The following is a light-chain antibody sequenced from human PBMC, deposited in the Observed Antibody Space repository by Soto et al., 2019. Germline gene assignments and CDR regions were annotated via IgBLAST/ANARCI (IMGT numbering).Light chain of an antibody. V-gene: IGLV2-14*03. CDR1: SSDVGGYNF. CDR2: EVS. CDR3: CSHSTSVTWM. Sequence: QSVLTQTASVSGSPGQSITISCTGSSSDVGGYNFVSWYQQHPGKAPKLIIHEVSNRPSGVSNRFSGSKSGNTASLTISGLQAEDEAVYYCCSHSTSVTWMFGGGTKLTV. J-gene: IGLJ3*02.